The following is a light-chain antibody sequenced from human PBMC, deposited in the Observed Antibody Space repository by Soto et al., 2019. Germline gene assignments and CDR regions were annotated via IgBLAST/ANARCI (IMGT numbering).Light chain of an antibody. CDR3: QQYGGSMT. J-gene: IGKJ5*01. V-gene: IGKV3-20*01. Sequence: EIVLTQSPGTLSLSPGDTATLSCRASQSLSSSYLAWYQQRPGQAPRLLIYDASSRATGIPDRFSGSGSGTDFTLTITRLDPEDFAVYYCQQYGGSMTFGQGTRLXIE. CDR2: DAS. CDR1: QSLSSSY.